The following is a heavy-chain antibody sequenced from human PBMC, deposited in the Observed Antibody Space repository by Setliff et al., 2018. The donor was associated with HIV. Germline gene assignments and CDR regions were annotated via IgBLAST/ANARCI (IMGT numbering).Heavy chain of an antibody. CDR2: LYHAEST. CDR1: GVSISSHY. V-gene: IGHV4-59*11. J-gene: IGHJ6*02. D-gene: IGHD2-2*01. Sequence: SETLSLTCNVSGVSISSHYWSWIRQPPGKGLEWIGTLYHAESTSYNSSLKSRVTISGDTSKNLFSLKVTSVTAADTAVYYCARDSFCSSTSCDAVGGMDVWGQGTTVTVSS. CDR3: ARDSFCSSTSCDAVGGMDV.